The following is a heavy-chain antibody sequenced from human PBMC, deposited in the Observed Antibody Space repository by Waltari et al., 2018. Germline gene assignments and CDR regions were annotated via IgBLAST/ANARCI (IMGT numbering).Heavy chain of an antibody. CDR2: ISVTSTHI. D-gene: IGHD5-12*01. J-gene: IGHJ3*02. V-gene: IGHV3-21*02. Sequence: EVQLLESGGGLVKPGGSLRLSCSASAFTFSAFALNWVRQDPGKGLEWLSSISVTSTHIYYADSVRGRFTISRDNARNSLYLQLNSLRTEDTAVYYCARGATDMQRNDALDIWGQGTVVTVSS. CDR1: AFTFSAFA. CDR3: ARGATDMQRNDALDI.